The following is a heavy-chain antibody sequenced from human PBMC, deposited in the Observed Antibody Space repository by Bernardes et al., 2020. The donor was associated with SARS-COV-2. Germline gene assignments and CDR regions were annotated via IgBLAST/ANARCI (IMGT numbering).Heavy chain of an antibody. J-gene: IGHJ4*02. CDR3: ARDRAGELWRHTLDY. V-gene: IGHV1-69*13. CDR2: IIPIFGTA. CDR1: GGTFSSYA. Sequence: SVKVSCKASGGTFSSYAISWVRQAPGQGLEWMGGIIPIFGTANYAQKFQGRVTITADESTSTAYMELSSLRSEDTAVYYCARDRAGELWRHTLDYWGQGTLVTVSS. D-gene: IGHD3-10*01.